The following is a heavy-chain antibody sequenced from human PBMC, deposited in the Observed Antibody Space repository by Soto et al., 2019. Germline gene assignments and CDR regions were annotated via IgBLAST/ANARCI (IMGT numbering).Heavy chain of an antibody. J-gene: IGHJ4*02. D-gene: IGHD3-22*01. CDR2: ISGSGGST. CDR1: GFTFSSYA. Sequence: GGSLRLSCAASGFTFSSYAMSWVRQAPGKGLEWVSAISGSGGSTYYADSVKGRFTISRDNSKNTLYPQMNSLRAEDTAVYYCAKDMSPVNWYDSSGLFVSHWGQGTLVTVSS. V-gene: IGHV3-23*01. CDR3: AKDMSPVNWYDSSGLFVSH.